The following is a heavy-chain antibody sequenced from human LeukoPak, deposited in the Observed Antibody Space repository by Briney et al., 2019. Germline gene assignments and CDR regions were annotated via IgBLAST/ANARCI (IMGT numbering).Heavy chain of an antibody. V-gene: IGHV3-11*01. Sequence: GGSLRLSCAASGFTFSDYYTSWIRQAPGKGRGWGSYIISSGSTIYYAAYVTGRFTISRDNAKNSLYLQVTRLRAEDTAVYYCARHNAVAAAGDFDYWGQGTLVTVSS. CDR3: ARHNAVAAAGDFDY. CDR1: GFTFSDYY. D-gene: IGHD6-13*01. CDR2: IISSGSTI. J-gene: IGHJ4*02.